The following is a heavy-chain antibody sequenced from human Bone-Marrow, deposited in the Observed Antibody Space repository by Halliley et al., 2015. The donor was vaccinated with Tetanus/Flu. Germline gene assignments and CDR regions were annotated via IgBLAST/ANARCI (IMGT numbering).Heavy chain of an antibody. D-gene: IGHD3-16*01. J-gene: IGHJ6*02. Sequence: SLRLSCAVSGVTSSGYGMHYGMHWVRQAPGKGLEWVAVVFYDGSNQFYGNSVKGRFTISRDNSKNTLYLQMNSLRPEDTAIYYCARDPPRGSDDYYYGFDVWGRGTTVTVSS. CDR2: VFYDGSNQ. CDR1: GVTSSGYGMHYG. V-gene: IGHV3-33*08. CDR3: ARDPPRGSDDYYYGFDV.